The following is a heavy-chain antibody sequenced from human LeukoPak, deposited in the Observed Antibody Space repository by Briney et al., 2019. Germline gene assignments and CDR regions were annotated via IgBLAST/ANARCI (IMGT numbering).Heavy chain of an antibody. CDR1: RGSISSSH. Sequence: PSETLSLTCSVSRGSISSSHWSWIRQPPGKGLERIGHLYYSGSPNNNPSLKGRVTTAVDPSKNQFSLKLSSVTAADTAVYDCARVPRTKDDSSGPYCFDYWGQGTLVTVSP. CDR3: ARVPRTKDDSSGPYCFDY. CDR2: LYYSGSP. J-gene: IGHJ4*02. D-gene: IGHD3-22*01. V-gene: IGHV4-59*13.